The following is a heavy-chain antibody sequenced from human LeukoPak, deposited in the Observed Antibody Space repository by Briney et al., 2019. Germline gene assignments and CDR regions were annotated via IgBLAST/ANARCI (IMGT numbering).Heavy chain of an antibody. D-gene: IGHD3-10*01. CDR3: ATGGYNWFDP. Sequence: GGSLRLSRAASGFTVSSNFMSWVRQAPGKGLEWVSVIYSEGSTYYADSVKGRFTISRDNFKNTLYLQMNTLRAEDTAVYYCATGGYNWFDPWGQGTLVTVSS. CDR2: IYSEGST. CDR1: GFTVSSNF. V-gene: IGHV3-53*01. J-gene: IGHJ5*02.